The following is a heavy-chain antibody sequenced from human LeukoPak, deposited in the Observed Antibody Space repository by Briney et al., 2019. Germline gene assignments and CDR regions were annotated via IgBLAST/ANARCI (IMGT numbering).Heavy chain of an antibody. CDR1: GYTFTSCG. Sequence: ASVKVSCKASGYTFTSCGISWVRQAPGQGLEWMGWISAYNGNTNYAQKLQGRVTMTTDTSTSTAYMELRSLRSDDTAVYYCARVQEQWLVPNYWGQGTLVTVSS. CDR3: ARVQEQWLVPNY. J-gene: IGHJ4*02. V-gene: IGHV1-18*01. CDR2: ISAYNGNT. D-gene: IGHD6-19*01.